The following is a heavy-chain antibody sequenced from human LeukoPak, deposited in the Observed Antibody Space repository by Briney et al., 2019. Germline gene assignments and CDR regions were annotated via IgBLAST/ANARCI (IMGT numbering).Heavy chain of an antibody. CDR1: GGSFSGYY. D-gene: IGHD2-15*01. J-gene: IGHJ4*02. V-gene: IGHV4-34*01. CDR2: INHSGST. Sequence: PSETLSLTCAVYGGSFSGYYWSWIRQPPGKGLEWIGEINHSGSTNYNPSLKSRVTISVDTSKNQFSLKPSSVTAADTAVYYCARFGWSNDYWGQGTLVTVSS. CDR3: ARFGWSNDY.